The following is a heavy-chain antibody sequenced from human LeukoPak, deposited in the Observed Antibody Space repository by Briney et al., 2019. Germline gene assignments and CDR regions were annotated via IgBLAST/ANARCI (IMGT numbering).Heavy chain of an antibody. CDR1: GFSISDIPVG. J-gene: IGHJ4*02. V-gene: IGHV2-5*02. CDR3: AHRQGGYDNNWVGGAFDY. CDR2: IYWDDDK. Sequence: SGPTLVNPTQTLTLSCSLSGFSISDIPVGVGWIRQPPGKALEWLALIYWDDDKRYSPSLESRLTISQDTSKNQVVLTMTTMDPVDTATYYCAHRQGGYDNNWVGGAFDYWGQGILVTVSS. D-gene: IGHD2-2*01.